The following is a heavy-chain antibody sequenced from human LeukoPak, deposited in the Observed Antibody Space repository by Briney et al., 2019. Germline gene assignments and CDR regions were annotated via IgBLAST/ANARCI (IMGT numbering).Heavy chain of an antibody. J-gene: IGHJ4*02. CDR1: GYTFTDYY. D-gene: IGHD6-13*01. Sequence: ASVKVSCKVSGYTFTDYYMHWVHQAPGKGLEWMGLVDPEDGETIYAEKFQGRVTITADTSTDTAYMELSSLRSEDTAVYYCATLEQQLVFTFDYWGQGTLVTVSS. CDR3: ATLEQQLVFTFDY. V-gene: IGHV1-69-2*01. CDR2: VDPEDGET.